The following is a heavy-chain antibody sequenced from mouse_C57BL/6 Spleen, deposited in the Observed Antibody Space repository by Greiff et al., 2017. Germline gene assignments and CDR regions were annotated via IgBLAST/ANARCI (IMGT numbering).Heavy chain of an antibody. CDR3: ARYGPRYAMDY. D-gene: IGHD1-1*02. CDR1: GYTFTSYW. CDR2: IDPSDSYT. J-gene: IGHJ4*01. Sequence: VQLQQPGAELVKPGASVKLSCKASGYTFTSYWMQWVKQRPGQGLEWIGEIDPSDSYTNYNQNFKGKATLTVDTSSITAYMQLSSLTSEDSAVYYCARYGPRYAMDYWGQGTSVTVAS. V-gene: IGHV1-50*01.